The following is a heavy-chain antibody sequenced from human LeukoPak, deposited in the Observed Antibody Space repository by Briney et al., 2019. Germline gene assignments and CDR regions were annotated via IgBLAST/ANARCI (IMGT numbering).Heavy chain of an antibody. V-gene: IGHV4-4*07. Sequence: SETLSLTCTVSGGSISSYYWSWIRQPAGKGLEWIGRIYTSGSTNYIPSLKSRVTMSVDTSKNQFSLKLSSVTAADTAVYYCARSDLYSSSSSAFDIWGQGTMVTVSS. J-gene: IGHJ3*02. D-gene: IGHD6-6*01. CDR2: IYTSGST. CDR1: GGSISSYY. CDR3: ARSDLYSSSSSAFDI.